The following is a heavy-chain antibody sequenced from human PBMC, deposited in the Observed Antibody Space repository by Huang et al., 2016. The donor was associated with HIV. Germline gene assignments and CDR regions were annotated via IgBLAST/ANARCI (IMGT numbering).Heavy chain of an antibody. CDR2: IYFSGGT. D-gene: IGHD3-10*01. Sequence: QVQLQESGPGLVKPSETLSLSCTVSGDSVSSASYYWSWSRQPPGRGLEWIGYIYFSGGTNYNPSLKSRVTISIDTSKNQFSLRLSSVTAADTAVYYCVSHGSGTADYWGQGTLVTVSS. V-gene: IGHV4-61*01. CDR1: GDSVSSASYY. CDR3: VSHGSGTADY. J-gene: IGHJ4*02.